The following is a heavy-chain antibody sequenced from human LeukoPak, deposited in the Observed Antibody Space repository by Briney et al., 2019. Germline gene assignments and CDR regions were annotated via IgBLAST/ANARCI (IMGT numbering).Heavy chain of an antibody. Sequence: SETLSLTCTVSGGSISGYYWTWIRQPPGKGLEWIGYISYSGSTSSHPSLKSRVIISLDMSKSQFSLKLTSVTAADTAVYYCVRGYSGYPYYLDYWGQGTLVTVSS. V-gene: IGHV4-59*08. CDR3: VRGYSGYPYYLDY. D-gene: IGHD5-12*01. CDR2: ISYSGST. J-gene: IGHJ4*02. CDR1: GGSISGYY.